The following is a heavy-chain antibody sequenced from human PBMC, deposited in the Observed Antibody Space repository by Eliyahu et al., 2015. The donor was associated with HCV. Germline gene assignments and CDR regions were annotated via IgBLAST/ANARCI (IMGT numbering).Heavy chain of an antibody. V-gene: IGHV4-34*01. CDR3: ATLSSSSPDY. Sequence: QVQLQQWGAGLLKPSETLSLTCAVYGGSFSGYYLTWIRQPPGKGLEWIGEINHSGSANYTPSLKSRVSMSVDTSKYQFSLKLSSVTAADTAVYYCATLSSSSPDYWGQGTLVTVSS. CDR1: GGSFSGYY. J-gene: IGHJ4*02. CDR2: INHSGSA. D-gene: IGHD6-6*01.